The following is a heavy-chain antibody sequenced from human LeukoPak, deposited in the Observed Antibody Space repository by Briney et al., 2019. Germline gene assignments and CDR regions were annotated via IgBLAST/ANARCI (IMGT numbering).Heavy chain of an antibody. V-gene: IGHV3-23*01. CDR1: GFTFSSYA. J-gene: IGHJ4*02. Sequence: GGSLRLSCAASGFTFSSYAMSWVRQAPGKGLEWVSGINVSGGSTFYADSVRGRFTISRDNSKNTLYLQMNSLRAEDTAVYYCAKDQYCTSTSCYVGYWGQGTLVTVSS. CDR2: INVSGGST. D-gene: IGHD2-2*01. CDR3: AKDQYCTSTSCYVGY.